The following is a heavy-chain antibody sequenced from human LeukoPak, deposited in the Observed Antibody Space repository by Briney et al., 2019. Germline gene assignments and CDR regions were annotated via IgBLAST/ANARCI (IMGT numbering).Heavy chain of an antibody. CDR2: IYYSGST. CDR1: GGSISSYY. J-gene: IGHJ6*03. CDR3: ARDRRPVGFGHYYYYYMDV. V-gene: IGHV4-59*12. Sequence: SEALSLTCTVSGGSISSYYWSWIRQPPGKGLEWIGYIYYSGSTNYNPSLRSRVTISVDTSKNQFSLKLSSVTAADTAVYYCARDRRPVGFGHYYYYYMDVWGKGTTVTVSS. D-gene: IGHD3-16*01.